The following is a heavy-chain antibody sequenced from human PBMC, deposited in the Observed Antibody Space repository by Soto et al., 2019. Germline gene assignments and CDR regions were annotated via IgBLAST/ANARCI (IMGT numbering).Heavy chain of an antibody. D-gene: IGHD3-16*01. CDR3: ATLFWGITATPGRNVAGFDP. J-gene: IGHJ5*02. V-gene: IGHV4-39*01. CDR2: LSYMGSP. CDR1: GGSISSTCYY. Sequence: SETLSLTCTVSGGSISSTCYYWAWVRQPTGKGLEWIGTLSYMGSPSYTLHLKDRVTISADTSKNQLSLRQHSGTAADTASSFYATLFWGITATPGRNVAGFDPGGEGTLVTVS.